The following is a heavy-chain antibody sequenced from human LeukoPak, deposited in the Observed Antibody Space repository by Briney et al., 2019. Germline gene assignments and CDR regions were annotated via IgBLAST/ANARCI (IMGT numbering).Heavy chain of an antibody. J-gene: IGHJ4*02. CDR3: AKGGKWDVTPFDY. V-gene: IGHV3-23*01. D-gene: IGHD1-26*01. CDR1: GFTFTSYS. Sequence: GGSLRLSCAASGFTFTSYSMNWVRQAPGKGPEWVSPISGGGGSTYYADSVKGRFTISRDNSKNTLYLQVNSLRAEDTAVYYCAKGGKWDVTPFDYWGQGTLVTVSS. CDR2: ISGGGGST.